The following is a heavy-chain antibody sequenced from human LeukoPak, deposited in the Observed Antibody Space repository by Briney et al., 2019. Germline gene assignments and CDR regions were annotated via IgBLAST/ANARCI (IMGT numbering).Heavy chain of an antibody. V-gene: IGHV4-59*08. J-gene: IGHJ1*01. D-gene: IGHD3-22*01. Sequence: PSETLSLTCTVSGGSITSYLWSWVRQPPGKGLEWIGYIYYSGSTNYNPSLKSRVTISVDTSKNQFSLKLSSVTAADTAVYYCARGVSYYDSNGYYNEYFLHWGQGTLVTVSS. CDR1: GGSITSYL. CDR3: ARGVSYYDSNGYYNEYFLH. CDR2: IYYSGST.